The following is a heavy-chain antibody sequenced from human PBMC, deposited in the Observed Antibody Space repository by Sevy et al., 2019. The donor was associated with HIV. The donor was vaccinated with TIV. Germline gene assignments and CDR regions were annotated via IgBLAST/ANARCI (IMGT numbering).Heavy chain of an antibody. D-gene: IGHD3-22*01. CDR1: GFTFSSYD. CDR3: VRNGGAYDTGFDP. J-gene: IGHJ5*02. V-gene: IGHV3-48*03. Sequence: GGSLRLSCTASGFTFSSYDMSWVRQAPGKGLEWVSKISSSGSSIYYADSVKGRFTISRDNAKNSLNLQMNSLRAEDTALYYCVRNGGAYDTGFDPWGQGTLVTVSS. CDR2: ISSSGSSI.